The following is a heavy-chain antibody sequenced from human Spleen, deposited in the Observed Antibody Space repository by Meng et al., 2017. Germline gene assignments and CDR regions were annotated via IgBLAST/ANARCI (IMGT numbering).Heavy chain of an antibody. CDR1: GFTFSSNA. Sequence: QVERGESGGGVVQPGRPQRLSCAASGFTFSSNAMHWVRQAPGKGLEWVAVISYDGRNKYYADSVKGRFTISRDNSNNTLYLQMNSLRAEDTAVYYCARSIATAGPFDYWGQGTLVTVSS. CDR3: ARSIATAGPFDY. CDR2: ISYDGRNK. V-gene: IGHV3-30*01. D-gene: IGHD6-13*01. J-gene: IGHJ4*02.